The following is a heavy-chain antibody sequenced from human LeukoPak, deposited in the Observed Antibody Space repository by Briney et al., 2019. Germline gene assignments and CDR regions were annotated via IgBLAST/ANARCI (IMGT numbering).Heavy chain of an antibody. D-gene: IGHD2-2*02. CDR3: ATTSDYCSSTSCYTDGWFDP. CDR2: IYTSGST. V-gene: IGHV4-61*02. J-gene: IGHJ5*02. CDR1: GGSISSGSYY. Sequence: SETLSPTCSVSGGSISSGSYYWSWIRQPAGKGLEWIGRIYTSGSTNYNPSLKSRVTISVDTSKNQSSLKLSSTTAADTAVYYCATTSDYCSSTSCYTDGWFDPWGQGTLVTVSS.